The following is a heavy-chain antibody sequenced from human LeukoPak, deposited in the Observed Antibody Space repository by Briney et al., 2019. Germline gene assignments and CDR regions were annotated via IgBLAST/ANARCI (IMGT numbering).Heavy chain of an antibody. Sequence: SVKVSCKASGFTFTSSAVQWVRQARGQRLEWIGWIVVGSGNTNYAQKFQERVTITRDMSTSTAYMELSSLRSEDTAVYYCAAAHYCSSTSCYWFDPWGQGTLVTVSS. V-gene: IGHV1-58*01. CDR1: GFTFTSSA. J-gene: IGHJ5*02. CDR3: AAAHYCSSTSCYWFDP. D-gene: IGHD2-2*01. CDR2: IVVGSGNT.